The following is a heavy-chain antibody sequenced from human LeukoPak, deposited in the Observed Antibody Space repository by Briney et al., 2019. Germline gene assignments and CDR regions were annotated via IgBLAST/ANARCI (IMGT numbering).Heavy chain of an antibody. CDR2: MNPNSGNT. CDR3: ASLGSYYRFDY. V-gene: IGHV1-8*03. CDR1: GYTFTSYD. Sequence: ASVKVSCKASGYTFTSYDINWVRQATGQGLEWMGWMNPNSGNTGYAQKFQGRVTITRNTSISTAYMELSSLRSDDTAVYYCASLGSYYRFDYWGQGTLVTVSS. D-gene: IGHD1-26*01. J-gene: IGHJ4*02.